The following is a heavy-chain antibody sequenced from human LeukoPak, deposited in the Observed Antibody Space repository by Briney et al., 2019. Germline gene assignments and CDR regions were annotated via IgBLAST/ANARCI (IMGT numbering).Heavy chain of an antibody. CDR2: ISGSGGST. D-gene: IGHD6-13*01. CDR1: GFTFSTYA. J-gene: IGHJ4*02. V-gene: IGHV3-23*01. CDR3: AEDWYSSSWYCHFDY. Sequence: PGGSLRLSCAASGFTFSTYAMSWVRQAPGKGLEWVSGISGSGGSTYYADSVKGRFTISRDNSKNTLYLQMNSLGADDTAVYYCAEDWYSSSWYCHFDYWGQGTLVTVSS.